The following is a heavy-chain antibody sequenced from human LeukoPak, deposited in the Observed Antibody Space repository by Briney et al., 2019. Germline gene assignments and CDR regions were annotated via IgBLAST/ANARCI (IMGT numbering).Heavy chain of an antibody. CDR3: ARGIGSDTYYYDSSGYENDY. CDR2: INPSGGST. D-gene: IGHD3-22*01. Sequence: ASVKVSCKASGYTFTSYYMHWVRQAPGQGLEWMGIINPSGGSTSYAQKFQGRVTMTRDTSTSTVYMELSSLRSEDTAVYYCARGIGSDTYYYDSSGYENDYWGQGTLVTVSS. CDR1: GYTFTSYY. V-gene: IGHV1-46*01. J-gene: IGHJ4*02.